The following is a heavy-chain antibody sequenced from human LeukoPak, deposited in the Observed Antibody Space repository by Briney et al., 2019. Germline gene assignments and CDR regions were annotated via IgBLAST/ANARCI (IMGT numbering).Heavy chain of an antibody. CDR2: IKQDGSEK. CDR3: ARDEFV. CDR1: GFTFSTYW. Sequence: GGSLRLSCAAPGFTFSTYWMSWVRQAPGKGLEWVANIKQDGSEKYYVDSVKGRFIISRDNAKNSLYLQMNSLRAEDTAVYYCARDEFVWGIGTMVTISS. V-gene: IGHV3-7*01. D-gene: IGHD3-10*01. J-gene: IGHJ6*04.